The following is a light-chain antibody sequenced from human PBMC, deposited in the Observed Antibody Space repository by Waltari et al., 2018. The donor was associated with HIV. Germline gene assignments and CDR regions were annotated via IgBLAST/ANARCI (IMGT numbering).Light chain of an antibody. V-gene: IGLV1-44*01. CDR1: SSNTGSNT. J-gene: IGLJ3*02. CDR2: SNN. CDR3: AAWDDSLNGPV. Sequence: QSVLTQPPSASGTPGQRVTISCSGSSSNTGSNTVNWYQQLPGTAPQLLIYSNNPRPSGVPDRFSGSKSGTSASLAISGLQSEDEADYYCAAWDDSLNGPVFGGGTKLTVL.